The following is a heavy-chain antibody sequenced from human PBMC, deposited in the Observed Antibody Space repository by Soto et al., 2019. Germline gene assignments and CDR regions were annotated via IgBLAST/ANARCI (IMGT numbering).Heavy chain of an antibody. CDR2: ISYDGSNK. Sequence: QVQLVESGGGVVQPGRSLRLSCAASGFTFSSYGMHWVRQAPGKGLEWVAVISYDGSNKYYADSVKGRFTISRDNSKNTLYLQMNSLRAEDTAVYYCAKDWSEGWVCSGGAGDYWGQGTLVPVSS. V-gene: IGHV3-30*18. D-gene: IGHD6-19*01. J-gene: IGHJ4*02. CDR1: GFTFSSYG. CDR3: AKDWSEGWVCSGGAGDY.